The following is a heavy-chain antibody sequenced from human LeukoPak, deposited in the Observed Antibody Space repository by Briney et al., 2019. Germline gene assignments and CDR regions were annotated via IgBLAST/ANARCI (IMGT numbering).Heavy chain of an antibody. D-gene: IGHD3-16*01. J-gene: IGHJ3*02. CDR2: IYTSGST. V-gene: IGHV4-61*02. CDR3: ARGSRGEAFDI. Sequence: PSETLSLTCTVSGGSISSGSYYWSWIRQPAGKGLEWIGRIYTSGSTNYNPSLKSRVTISVDTSKNQFSLKLSSVTAADTAVYYCARGSRGEAFDIWGEGTMVTVSS. CDR1: GGSISSGSYY.